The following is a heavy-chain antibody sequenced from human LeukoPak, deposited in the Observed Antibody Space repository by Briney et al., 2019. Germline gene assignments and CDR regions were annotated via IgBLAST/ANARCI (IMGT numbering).Heavy chain of an antibody. Sequence: GSLRLSCAASGFTFSSYWMSWVRQAPGKGLEWVANIKQDGSEKYYVDSVKGRFTISRDNAKNSLYLQMNSLRAEDTAVYYCAGVPAADDAFDIWGQGTMVTVSS. CDR3: AGVPAADDAFDI. J-gene: IGHJ3*02. D-gene: IGHD2-2*01. V-gene: IGHV3-7*01. CDR2: IKQDGSEK. CDR1: GFTFSSYW.